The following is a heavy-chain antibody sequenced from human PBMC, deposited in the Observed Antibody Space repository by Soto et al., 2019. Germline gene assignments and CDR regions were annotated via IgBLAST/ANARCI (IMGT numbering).Heavy chain of an antibody. D-gene: IGHD3-3*01. J-gene: IGHJ5*02. CDR2: ISAYNGNT. CDR1: GDSFTSYG. Sequence: ASVKVSCEACGDSFTSYGISWVRQAPGQGLEWMGWISAYNGNTNYAQKLQGRVTMTTDTSTSTAYMELRSLRSDDTAVYYCAGANRITIFGVPYNWFDPWGQGTLVTVSS. CDR3: AGANRITIFGVPYNWFDP. V-gene: IGHV1-18*01.